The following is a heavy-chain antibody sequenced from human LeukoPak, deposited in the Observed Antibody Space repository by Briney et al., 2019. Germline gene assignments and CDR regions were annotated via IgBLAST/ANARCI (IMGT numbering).Heavy chain of an antibody. CDR2: IFYTGVT. J-gene: IGHJ2*01. CDR1: GGSISSSSYY. D-gene: IGHD3-3*01. CDR3: ARRQLHYDFWSGDDWYFDL. V-gene: IGHV4-39*02. Sequence: SETLSLTCTVSGGSISSSSYYWGWIRQPPGKGLEWIGNIFYTGVTYYNPSLKSRVTMPKGTSRNHFSLELSSVTAADTAVYYCARRQLHYDFWSGDDWYFDLWGRGTLVTVSS.